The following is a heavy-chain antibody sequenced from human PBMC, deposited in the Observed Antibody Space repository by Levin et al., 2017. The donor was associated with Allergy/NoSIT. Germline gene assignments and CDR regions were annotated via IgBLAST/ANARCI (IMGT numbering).Heavy chain of an antibody. CDR3: AKDRKGVRGVDAFDI. CDR2: ISGSGGST. CDR1: GFTFSSYA. V-gene: IGHV3-23*01. J-gene: IGHJ3*02. D-gene: IGHD3-10*01. Sequence: GESLKISCAASGFTFSSYAMSWVRQAPGKGLEWVSAISGSGGSTYYADSVKGRFTISRDNSKNTLYLQMNSLRAEDTAVYYCAKDRKGVRGVDAFDIWGQGTMVTVSS.